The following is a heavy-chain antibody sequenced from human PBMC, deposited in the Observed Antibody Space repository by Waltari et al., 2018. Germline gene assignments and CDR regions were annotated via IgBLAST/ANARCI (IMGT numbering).Heavy chain of an antibody. D-gene: IGHD3-10*01. J-gene: IGHJ4*02. Sequence: EVQLDESGGGLVQPGGSLSLSCSASGFTFTRSLMTCVRQAPGKGLGWVARINSDGSSTTYADSVKGRFTISRDNAKNTVYLQMNSLRVEDTAVYYCTRALWLGELYDYWGQGTLVTVSS. CDR3: TRALWLGELYDY. CDR1: GFTFTRSL. V-gene: IGHV3-74*01. CDR2: INSDGSST.